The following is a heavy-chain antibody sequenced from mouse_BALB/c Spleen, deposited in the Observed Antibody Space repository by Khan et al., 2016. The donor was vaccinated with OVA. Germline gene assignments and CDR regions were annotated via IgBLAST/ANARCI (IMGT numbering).Heavy chain of an antibody. Sequence: QVQLKESGPGLGAPSQSLSITCTVSGFSLNDYAVSWIRQPPGKGLEWLGVIWVSGSKYYNSVLKPRLSISKDNFKSQVFLMMNSLQADDTAMYYCARDPPYYSMDYWGQGTSVTVSS. CDR1: GFSLNDYA. J-gene: IGHJ4*01. V-gene: IGHV2-6-5*01. CDR2: IWVSGSK. CDR3: ARDPPYYSMDY.